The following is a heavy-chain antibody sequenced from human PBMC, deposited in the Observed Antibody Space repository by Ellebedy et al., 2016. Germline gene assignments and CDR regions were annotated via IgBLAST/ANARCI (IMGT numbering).Heavy chain of an antibody. J-gene: IGHJ5*02. CDR2: IYYSGST. CDR1: GGSISSYY. V-gene: IGHV4-59*12. Sequence: SETLSLTCTVSGGSISSYYWSWIRQPPGKGLEWIGYIYYSGSTNYNPSLKSRVTISVDTSKNQFSLKLSSVTAADTAVYYCARGGVAARPRGWFDPWGQGTLVTVSS. CDR3: ARGGVAARPRGWFDP. D-gene: IGHD6-6*01.